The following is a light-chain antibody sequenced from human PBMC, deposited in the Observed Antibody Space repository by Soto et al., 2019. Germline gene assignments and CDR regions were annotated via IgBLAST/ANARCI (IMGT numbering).Light chain of an antibody. CDR1: QSVSSN. Sequence: EIVMTQSPATLSVSPGERATLSCRASQSVSSNLAWYQQKRGQAPRLIIYGASTRATGIPARFSGSGSGTEFTVTISSLQSEDFAVYYCQQYNNWPYTFGQGTNLEIK. CDR3: QQYNNWPYT. J-gene: IGKJ2*01. V-gene: IGKV3-15*01. CDR2: GAS.